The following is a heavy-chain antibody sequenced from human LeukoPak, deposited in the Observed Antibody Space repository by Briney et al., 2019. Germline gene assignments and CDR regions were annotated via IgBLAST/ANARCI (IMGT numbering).Heavy chain of an antibody. Sequence: SETLSLTCTVSGGSISSYYWSWIRQPPGKGLEWIGYIYYSGSTNYNPSLKSRVTISVDTSKNQFSLKLSSVTAADTAVYYCAKGPLYCSGGSCYSDWFDPGGQGTLVTVSS. CDR2: IYYSGST. J-gene: IGHJ5*02. V-gene: IGHV4-59*01. D-gene: IGHD2-15*01. CDR1: GGSISSYY. CDR3: AKGPLYCSGGSCYSDWFDP.